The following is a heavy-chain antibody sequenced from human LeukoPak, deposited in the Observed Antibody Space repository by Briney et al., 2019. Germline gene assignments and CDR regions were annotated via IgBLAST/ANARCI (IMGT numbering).Heavy chain of an antibody. CDR2: IYHSGST. V-gene: IGHV4-4*02. Sequence: PSETLSLTCAVSGGSISSSNWWSWVRQPPGKGLEWIGEIYHSGSTNYNPSLKSRVTISVDKSKNQFSLKLSSVTAADTAVYYCARGSRGGSSWYYFDYWGQGTLVTVSS. CDR3: ARGSRGGSSWYYFDY. CDR1: GGSISSSNW. D-gene: IGHD6-13*01. J-gene: IGHJ4*02.